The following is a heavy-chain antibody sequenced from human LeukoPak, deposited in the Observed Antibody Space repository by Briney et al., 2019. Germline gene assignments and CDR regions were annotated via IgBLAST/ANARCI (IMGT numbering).Heavy chain of an antibody. CDR1: GFTFSSYS. V-gene: IGHV3-21*01. Sequence: GGSLRLSCAASGFTFSSYSMNWVRRAPGKGLEWVSSISSSSSYIYYADSVKGRFTISRDNAKNSLYLQMNSLRAEDTAVYYCAKRGGSRYFDYWGQGTLVTVSS. J-gene: IGHJ4*02. D-gene: IGHD3-16*01. CDR2: ISSSSSYI. CDR3: AKRGGSRYFDY.